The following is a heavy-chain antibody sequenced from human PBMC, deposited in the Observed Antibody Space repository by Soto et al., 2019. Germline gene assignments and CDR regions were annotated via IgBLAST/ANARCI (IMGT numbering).Heavy chain of an antibody. CDR2: ISIHNRKT. CDR1: GYSFPSYG. J-gene: IGHJ4*02. Sequence: QVQLVQSGTEVKKPGASVKVSCKASGYSFPSYGISWVRQAPGQGLEWMGWISIHNRKTYYAEKFQGRVTMTADTSTTTAHLELRSLRSDDTAVYYCARGESLWEWGQGTLVTVSS. CDR3: ARGESLWE. V-gene: IGHV1-18*01. D-gene: IGHD3-16*01.